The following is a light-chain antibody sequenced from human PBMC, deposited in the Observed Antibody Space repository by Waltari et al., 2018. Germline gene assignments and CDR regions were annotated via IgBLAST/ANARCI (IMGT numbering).Light chain of an antibody. CDR3: CSYASSSPRLI. CDR1: YRNVGSYDL. Sequence: QSALTQPASVSGSLGQSTSIPCSGRYRNVGSYDLVSWYHQRPGEAPKLLIYEVLKRPSGVSNRFSGSKSGNAASLTISALQPEDEGTYYCCSYASSSPRLIFGGGTELTVL. CDR2: EVL. J-gene: IGLJ2*01. V-gene: IGLV2-23*02.